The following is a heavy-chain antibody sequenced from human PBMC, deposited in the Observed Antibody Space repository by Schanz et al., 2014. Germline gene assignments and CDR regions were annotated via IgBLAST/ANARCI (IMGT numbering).Heavy chain of an antibody. Sequence: QVQLVESGGGVVQFGRSLRLSCVASGFTFSSYGMHWVRQASGKGLEWVAVIWYDENNKYYADSVKGRFTMSRDNSKNTLYLQMNSLRAEDTAVYYCARANYRRKINFDYWGRGTLVTVSS. CDR1: GFTFSSYG. V-gene: IGHV3-33*01. CDR2: IWYDENNK. J-gene: IGHJ4*02. CDR3: ARANYRRKINFDY. D-gene: IGHD3-10*01.